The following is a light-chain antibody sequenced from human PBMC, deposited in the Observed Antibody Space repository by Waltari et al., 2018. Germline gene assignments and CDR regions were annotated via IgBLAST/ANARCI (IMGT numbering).Light chain of an antibody. CDR2: ASS. Sequence: DIQMTQSPSSLSASVGDRVTISCRASQPISSALAWYQQKPGNAPELLLFASSKLQSGVPSRFRGSGSGTSFTLTISSVQPEDFATYYCQQYYSTFSSSFGGGTKVEIK. J-gene: IGKJ4*01. CDR3: QQYYSTFSSS. V-gene: IGKV1-NL1*01. CDR1: QPISSA.